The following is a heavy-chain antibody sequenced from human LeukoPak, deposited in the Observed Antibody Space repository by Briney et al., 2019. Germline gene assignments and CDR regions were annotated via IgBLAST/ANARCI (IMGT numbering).Heavy chain of an antibody. CDR3: VNYYGSGIY. CDR2: ISGSGGNT. D-gene: IGHD3-10*01. CDR1: GFTFSSYA. Sequence: GGSLRLSCAASGFTFSSYAMRWVRPAPGRGGEWVSAISGSGGNTYYADSVKGRFTISRDNSKNTLCLQMNSLRAEDTAVYYCVNYYGSGIYWGQGTLVTVSS. J-gene: IGHJ4*02. V-gene: IGHV3-23*01.